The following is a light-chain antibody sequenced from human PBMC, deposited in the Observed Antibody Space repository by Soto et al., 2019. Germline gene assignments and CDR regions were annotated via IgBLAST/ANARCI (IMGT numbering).Light chain of an antibody. CDR3: QQAHSFPIT. CDR1: QDINNW. Sequence: DIQMTQSPSSVSASVGDRVTITCRASQDINNWLAWYQQKPGKAPSLLIYAASSLKSGVPSRFSGRGSGTDFTLTISSLQPEDFATYFCQQAHSFPITFGQGTRLESK. V-gene: IGKV1D-12*01. CDR2: AAS. J-gene: IGKJ5*01.